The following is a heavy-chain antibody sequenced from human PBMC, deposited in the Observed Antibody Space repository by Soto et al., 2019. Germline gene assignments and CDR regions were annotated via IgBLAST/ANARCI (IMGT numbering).Heavy chain of an antibody. CDR1: GATISGYY. D-gene: IGHD1-1*01. J-gene: IGHJ5*02. V-gene: IGHV4-4*07. CDR3: VRDGTKTLRDWFDP. CDR2: IYATGTT. Sequence: SETLSLTFTVSGATISGYYWRWIRKSAGTGLEWIGRIYATGTTDYNPSLKSRVTMTVDTSKKQFSLKLRSVTAADTAVYYCVRDGTKTLRDWFDPWGQGISVTVSS.